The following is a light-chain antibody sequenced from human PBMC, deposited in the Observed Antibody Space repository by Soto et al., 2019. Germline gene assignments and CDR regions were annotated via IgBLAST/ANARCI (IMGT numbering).Light chain of an antibody. CDR1: QFVSRR. Sequence: EIVVTQSPATLSASPGERVTLSCRASQFVSRRLAWYQQRPGQVPRIVIYDTFTTAPGISARFSGSGSGTEFTLTISSVQSEDFLVDYCEEYIHWPPGMFGPGTTVDI. CDR2: DTF. J-gene: IGKJ3*01. V-gene: IGKV3-15*01. CDR3: EEYIHWPPGM.